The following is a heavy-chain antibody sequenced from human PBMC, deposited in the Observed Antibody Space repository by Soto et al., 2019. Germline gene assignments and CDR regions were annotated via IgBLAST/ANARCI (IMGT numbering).Heavy chain of an antibody. J-gene: IGHJ3*02. Sequence: GGSLRLSCAASGFTFSSYWMSWVRQAPGKGLEWVANIKQDGSEKYYVDSVKGRFTISRDNAKNSLYLQMNSLRAEDRGVYYWGREGMAGGGGDAFDIWGQGTMVTVSS. CDR3: GREGMAGGGGDAFDI. D-gene: IGHD3-10*01. CDR1: GFTFSSYW. V-gene: IGHV3-7*03. CDR2: IKQDGSEK.